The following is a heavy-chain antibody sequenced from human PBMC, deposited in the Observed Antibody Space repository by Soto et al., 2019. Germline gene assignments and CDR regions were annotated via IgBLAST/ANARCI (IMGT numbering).Heavy chain of an antibody. CDR3: AREVNKNWFEP. V-gene: IGHV1-3*01. CDR2: INAGNGNT. Sequence: ASVKVSCKASGYTFTSYAMHWVRQAPGQRREWMGWINAGNGNTKYSQKFQSRVTITRDTSASTAYMELSSLRSEDTAVYYCAREVNKNWFEPWGQGTRVNVSS. J-gene: IGHJ5*02. CDR1: GYTFTSYA.